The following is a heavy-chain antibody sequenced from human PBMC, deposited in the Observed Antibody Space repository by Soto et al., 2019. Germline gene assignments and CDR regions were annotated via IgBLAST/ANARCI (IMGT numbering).Heavy chain of an antibody. J-gene: IGHJ4*02. Sequence: HVKLVESGGGVVQPGRSLRLSCAASGFTFSTHAMHWVRQAPGKGLECVTIVSFDGSNKYYADSVKGRFTISRDNSKNTLYLQMSGLTPEDTAFYYCARDQTGITTAGGGRIDHWGQGTLVIVSS. CDR1: GFTFSTHA. CDR2: VSFDGSNK. V-gene: IGHV3-30-3*01. D-gene: IGHD6-13*01. CDR3: ARDQTGITTAGGGRIDH.